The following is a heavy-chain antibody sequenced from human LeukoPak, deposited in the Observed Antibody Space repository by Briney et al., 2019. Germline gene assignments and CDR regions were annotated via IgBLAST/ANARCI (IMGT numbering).Heavy chain of an antibody. V-gene: IGHV3-20*04. Sequence: RPGGSLRLSCAASGFTFDGYGMSWVRQAPGKGLEWVSGINWNGGSTGYADSVKGRFTISRDNAKNSLYLQMNSLRAEDTALYYCARDYDSSGYYSPAFDYWGQGTLVTVSS. CDR2: INWNGGST. D-gene: IGHD3-22*01. CDR1: GFTFDGYG. J-gene: IGHJ4*02. CDR3: ARDYDSSGYYSPAFDY.